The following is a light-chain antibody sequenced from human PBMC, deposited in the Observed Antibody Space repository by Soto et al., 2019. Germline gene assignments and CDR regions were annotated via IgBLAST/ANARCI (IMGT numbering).Light chain of an antibody. J-gene: IGKJ2*01. CDR3: QQSYSTPST. CDR2: AAS. V-gene: IGKV1-39*01. Sequence: DIQMTQSPSSLSASVGDRVTITCRASQSFSSYLNWYQQNPGKAPNLLIYAASSLQSGVPSRFSGIGSGTHFTLTISSLQPEDFATYYCQQSYSTPSTFGQGTKLEIK. CDR1: QSFSSY.